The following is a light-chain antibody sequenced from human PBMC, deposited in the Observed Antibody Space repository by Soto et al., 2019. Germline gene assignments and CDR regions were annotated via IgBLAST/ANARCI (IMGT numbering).Light chain of an antibody. CDR2: EVS. CDR1: SSDVGAFYY. V-gene: IGLV2-14*01. Sequence: QSVLTQPASVSGSPGQSITISCTGTSSDVGAFYYVSWYQQHPGKAPKLMISEVSSLPSGVSYRFSGSKSGNTASLTISGLQAEDEADYYCSSYTTTSTAVFRTGTKVTVL. J-gene: IGLJ1*01. CDR3: SSYTTTSTAV.